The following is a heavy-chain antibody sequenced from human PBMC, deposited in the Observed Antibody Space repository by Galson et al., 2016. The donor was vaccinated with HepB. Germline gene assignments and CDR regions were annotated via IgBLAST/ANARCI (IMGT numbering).Heavy chain of an antibody. D-gene: IGHD1-26*01. CDR2: IYSGGSP. V-gene: IGHV3-53*01. CDR1: GFTFSTYA. CDR3: GRDVGP. J-gene: IGHJ5*02. Sequence: SLRLSCAASGFTFSTYAMSWVRPAPGKGLEWVSLIYSGGSPLYADSVKGRLTISRDSSKHTLYLQMNNLRAEDTAVYYCGRDVGPWGQGTLVTVSS.